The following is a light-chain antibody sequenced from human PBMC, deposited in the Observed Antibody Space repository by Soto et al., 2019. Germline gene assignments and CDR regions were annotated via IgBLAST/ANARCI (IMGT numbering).Light chain of an antibody. Sequence: DIQMTQSPSTLSASVGDRVTITCRASQSISSWLAWYQQKPGKAPKLLIYDASSLESGVPSRFXGSGSGTXXXXXXXSLQPDDFATYYCQQYNSYSRTFGQGTKVEIK. J-gene: IGKJ1*01. V-gene: IGKV1-5*01. CDR2: DAS. CDR1: QSISSW. CDR3: QQYNSYSRT.